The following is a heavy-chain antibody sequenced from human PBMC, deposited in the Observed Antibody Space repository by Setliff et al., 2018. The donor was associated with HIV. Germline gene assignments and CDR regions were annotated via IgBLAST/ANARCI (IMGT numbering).Heavy chain of an antibody. V-gene: IGHV1-2*06. Sequence: ASVKVSCKASGYTFTGYYMHWARQAPGQGPEWLGRINPKSGGTRYAQKFQGRVSMTRDTAISTAYMELSRLRSDDSAVYYCARLPFITIFGVLNGDDGFDIWGQGTMVT. J-gene: IGHJ3*02. CDR1: GYTFTGYY. CDR3: ARLPFITIFGVLNGDDGFDI. CDR2: INPKSGGT. D-gene: IGHD3-3*01.